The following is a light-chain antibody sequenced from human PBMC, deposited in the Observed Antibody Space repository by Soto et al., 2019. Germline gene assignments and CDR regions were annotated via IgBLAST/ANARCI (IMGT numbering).Light chain of an antibody. V-gene: IGKV1-27*01. CDR1: QGISNY. Sequence: DIQMTQSPSSLSASVGDRVTITCRASQGISNYLAWYQQKPGKVPKLLIYAASTRATGIPARFSGSGSGTEFTLTISSLQSEDFAVYYCQQYSNWPPSTFGQGTKVDIK. CDR2: AAS. CDR3: QQYSNWPPST. J-gene: IGKJ1*01.